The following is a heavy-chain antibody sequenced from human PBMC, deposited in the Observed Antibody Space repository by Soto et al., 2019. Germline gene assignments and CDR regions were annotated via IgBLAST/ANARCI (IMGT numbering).Heavy chain of an antibody. Sequence: QVQLQESGPGLVKPSETLSLTCTVSGGSVSSGSYYWGWIRQPPGKGLEWIGYSYHSGSTNYNPSLKSRVTISVDTSKTQFPLSLTSVTAAATAVYYCARLSAAWFDPWGQGTLVTVAS. J-gene: IGHJ5*02. CDR2: SYHSGST. V-gene: IGHV4-61*01. CDR3: ARLSAAWFDP. CDR1: GGSVSSGSYY. D-gene: IGHD6-19*01.